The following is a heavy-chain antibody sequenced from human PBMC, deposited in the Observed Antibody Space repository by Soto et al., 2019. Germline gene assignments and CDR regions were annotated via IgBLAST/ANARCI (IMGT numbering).Heavy chain of an antibody. D-gene: IGHD6-19*01. V-gene: IGHV4-59*11. J-gene: IGHJ4*02. Sequence: KSSETLSLTCSVSGGSISGHYWTWIRQSPGKGLEWIGYIFYSGSTNYNPSLKSRVTISVDTSKNQFSLKMSSVTAADTAVYYCARVGSSGWSPDYWGRGTLVTSPQ. CDR3: ARVGSSGWSPDY. CDR1: GGSISGHY. CDR2: IFYSGST.